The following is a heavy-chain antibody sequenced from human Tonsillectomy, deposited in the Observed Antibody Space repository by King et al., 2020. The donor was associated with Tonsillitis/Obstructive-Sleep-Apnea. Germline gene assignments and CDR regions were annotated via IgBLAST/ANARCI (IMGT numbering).Heavy chain of an antibody. CDR3: ARLAGGFEMITFGGVIATIDY. J-gene: IGHJ4*02. CDR2: IDPCDSDT. V-gene: IGHV5-51*01. CDR1: GNSFTSYW. Sequence: VQLVESGAEVKKPGESLKISCKGSGNSFTSYWMGWVGQMPGKGLEGMGIIDPCDSDTRYSPSFQGKVPISADKSIGTAYLQWSSLKASDTAMYYCARLAGGFEMITFGGVIATIDYWGQGTLVTVSS. D-gene: IGHD3-16*02.